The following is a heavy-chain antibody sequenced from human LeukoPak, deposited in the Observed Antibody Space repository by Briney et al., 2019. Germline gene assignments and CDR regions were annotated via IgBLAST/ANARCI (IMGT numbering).Heavy chain of an antibody. CDR1: GGSISSYY. J-gene: IGHJ3*02. CDR3: ARDGPYYYDSSGLRGAFDI. Sequence: SETLSLTCTVSGGSISSYYWSWIRQPPGKGLEWIGYIYYSGSTNYNPSLKSRVTISVDTSKNQFSLKLSSVTAADTAVYYCARDGPYYYDSSGLRGAFDIWGQGTMVTVSS. D-gene: IGHD3-22*01. CDR2: IYYSGST. V-gene: IGHV4-59*01.